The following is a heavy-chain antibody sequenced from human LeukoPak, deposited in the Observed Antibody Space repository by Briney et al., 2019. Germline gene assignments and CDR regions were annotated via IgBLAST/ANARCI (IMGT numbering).Heavy chain of an antibody. CDR3: AKERNLEIAVAGTIFDY. CDR2: IYSGGDT. V-gene: IGHV3-66*01. D-gene: IGHD6-19*01. Sequence: GGSLRLSCAASGFTVGSSYMGWVRQAPGKGLEWVSVIYSGGDTYYADSVKGRFTISRDNSKNMIYLEMSSLKAEDTAVYYCAKERNLEIAVAGTIFDYWGQGTLVTVSS. J-gene: IGHJ4*02. CDR1: GFTVGSSY.